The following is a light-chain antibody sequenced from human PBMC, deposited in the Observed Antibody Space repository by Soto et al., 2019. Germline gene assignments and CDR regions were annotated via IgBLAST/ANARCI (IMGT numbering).Light chain of an antibody. Sequence: QSVLTQPASVSGSPGQSITISCTGTGSDVGGSKFVSWYQQHPGKAPKLLISEVSHRPSGVSIRFSGSKSDNTASLTISGLHAEDEADYYCSSYTSTRGQVFGSGTKLTVL. CDR2: EVS. CDR3: SSYTSTRGQV. CDR1: GSDVGGSKF. V-gene: IGLV2-14*01. J-gene: IGLJ1*01.